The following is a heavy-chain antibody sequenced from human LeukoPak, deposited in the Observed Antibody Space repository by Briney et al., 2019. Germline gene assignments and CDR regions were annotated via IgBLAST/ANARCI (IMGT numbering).Heavy chain of an antibody. CDR3: ARDDGYNRGDY. J-gene: IGHJ4*02. D-gene: IGHD5-24*01. CDR2: ISYDGSNK. V-gene: IGHV3-30*03. CDR1: GFTFSSYG. Sequence: GGSLRLSCAASGFTFSSYGMHWVRQAPGKGLEWVAVISYDGSNKYYADSVKGRFTISRDNSKNTLYLQMNSLRAEDTAVYYCARDDGYNRGDYWGQGTLVTVSS.